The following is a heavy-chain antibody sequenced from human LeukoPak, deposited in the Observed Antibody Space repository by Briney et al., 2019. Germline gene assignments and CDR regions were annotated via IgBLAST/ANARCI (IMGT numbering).Heavy chain of an antibody. Sequence: PGGSLRLSCAASGFTFSDYYMSWIRQAPGKGLEWVSYISSSGSTIYYADSVKGRFTISRDNAKNSLYLQMNSLRAEDTAVYYCARAPPPTYYYDSSGRPDYWGQGTLVTVSS. V-gene: IGHV3-11*04. CDR1: GFTFSDYY. CDR3: ARAPPPTYYYDSSGRPDY. J-gene: IGHJ4*02. D-gene: IGHD3-22*01. CDR2: ISSSGSTI.